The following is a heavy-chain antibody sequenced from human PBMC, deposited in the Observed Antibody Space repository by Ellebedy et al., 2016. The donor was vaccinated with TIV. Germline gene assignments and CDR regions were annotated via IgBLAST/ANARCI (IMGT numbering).Heavy chain of an antibody. D-gene: IGHD6-13*01. V-gene: IGHV3-21*01. CDR1: GFTFSSFT. Sequence: GESLKISCAASGFTFSSFTMNWFRQAPGKGLEWVSSISSSGTYIHNTDSVKGRFTISRNNAENSLYLQMNSLRVEDTAVYYCARPAASYSSSWYDFDCWGQGTLVTVSS. CDR3: ARPAASYSSSWYDFDC. J-gene: IGHJ4*02. CDR2: ISSSGTYI.